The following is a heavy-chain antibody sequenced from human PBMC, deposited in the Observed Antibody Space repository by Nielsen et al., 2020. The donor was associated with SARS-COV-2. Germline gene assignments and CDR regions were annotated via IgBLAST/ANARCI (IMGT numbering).Heavy chain of an antibody. J-gene: IGHJ6*02. CDR1: GGSFTNFY. D-gene: IGHD1-26*01. Sequence: SETLSLTCAVYGGSFTNFYCSWVRQPPEKGLEWIGEIQHSGTTSYNPSLKSRVTISVDMSKNQFSLKLTSVTAADTAVYYCARTSGSYYYYYGMDVWGQGTTVTVSS. V-gene: IGHV4-34*01. CDR2: IQHSGTT. CDR3: ARTSGSYYYYYGMDV.